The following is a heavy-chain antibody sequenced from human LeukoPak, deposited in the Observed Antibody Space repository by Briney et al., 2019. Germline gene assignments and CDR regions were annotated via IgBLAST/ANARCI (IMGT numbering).Heavy chain of an antibody. V-gene: IGHV1-2*02. D-gene: IGHD6-13*01. CDR3: ARIAAAGNFDY. CDR2: INPNSGGT. J-gene: IGHJ4*02. Sequence: ASVKVSCKASGYTFTSYGVSWVRQAPGQGLEWMGWINPNSGGTNYAQKFQGRVTMTRDTSISTAYMELSRLRSDDTAVYYCARIAAAGNFDYWGQGTLVTVSS. CDR1: GYTFTSYG.